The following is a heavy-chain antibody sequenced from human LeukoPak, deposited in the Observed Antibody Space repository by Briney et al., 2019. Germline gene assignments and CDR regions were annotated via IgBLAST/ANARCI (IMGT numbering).Heavy chain of an antibody. CDR2: ISYDGSNK. J-gene: IGHJ4*02. D-gene: IGHD6-6*01. CDR3: ARDWASSSGSVDY. CDR1: GFTFSSYW. Sequence: GGSLRLSCAASGFTFSSYWMSWVRQAPGKGLEWVAVISYDGSNKYYADSVKGRFTISRDNSKNTLYLQMNSLRAEDAAVYYCARDWASSSGSVDYWGQGTLVTVSS. V-gene: IGHV3-30-3*01.